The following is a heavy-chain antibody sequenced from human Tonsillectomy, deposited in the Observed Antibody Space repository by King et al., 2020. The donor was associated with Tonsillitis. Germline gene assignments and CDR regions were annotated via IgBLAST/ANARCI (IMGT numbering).Heavy chain of an antibody. V-gene: IGHV4-59*01. D-gene: IGHD6-19*01. CDR2: IYYSGST. J-gene: IGHJ2*01. CDR3: ARGGTDSSGWYHYSYFDL. Sequence: VQLQESGPGLVKPSETPSLTCTVSGGSISNYYWSWLRPPPGKGLEWIGYIYYSGSTNYNPSLKSRVTISLDTSKNQFSLKLSSVTAADTAVYYCARGGTDSSGWYHYSYFDLWGRGTLVTVSS. CDR1: GGSISNYY.